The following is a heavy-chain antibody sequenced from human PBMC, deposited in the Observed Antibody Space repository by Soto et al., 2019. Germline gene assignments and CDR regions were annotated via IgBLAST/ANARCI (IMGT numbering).Heavy chain of an antibody. D-gene: IGHD2-15*01. CDR2: IIPIFGTA. CDR3: ALVEAATTAYFDY. V-gene: IGHV1-69*13. CDR1: GGTFSSYS. Sequence: SVKVSCKASGGTFSSYSISWVRQAPGQGLEWMGGIIPIFGTANYAQKFQGRVTITADESTSTAYMELSSLRSEDTAVYYCALVEAATTAYFDYWGQGTLVXVSS. J-gene: IGHJ4*02.